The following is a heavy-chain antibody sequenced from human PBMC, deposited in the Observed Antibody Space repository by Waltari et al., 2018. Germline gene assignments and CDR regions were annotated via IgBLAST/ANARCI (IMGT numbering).Heavy chain of an antibody. CDR2: IRSKANSYAT. CDR1: GFTFSGSA. J-gene: IGHJ5*02. V-gene: IGHV3-73*02. D-gene: IGHD4-17*01. CDR3: TPLHTVTNSDP. Sequence: EVQLVESGGGLVQPGGSRKLSCAASGFTFSGSAMHWVRQASGKGLEWVGRIRSKANSYATAYAASVKGRFTISRDDSKNTAYLQMNSLKTEDTAVYYCTPLHTVTNSDPWGQGTLVTVSS.